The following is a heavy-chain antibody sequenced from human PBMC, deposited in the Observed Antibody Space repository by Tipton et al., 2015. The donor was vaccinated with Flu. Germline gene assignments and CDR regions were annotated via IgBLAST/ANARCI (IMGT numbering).Heavy chain of an antibody. CDR2: VYTTGST. V-gene: IGHV4-61*09. CDR3: ARTRSGNYLDDAFDI. CDR1: GGSISSGSHY. J-gene: IGHJ3*02. Sequence: LRLSCTVSGGSISSGSHYWSWIRQPAGRGLEWIGQVYTTGSTRYSPSLQSRVIMSVGTAKNQFSLKLSSVTAADTAVYYCARTRSGNYLDDAFDIWGQGTMVTVSS. D-gene: IGHD1-26*01.